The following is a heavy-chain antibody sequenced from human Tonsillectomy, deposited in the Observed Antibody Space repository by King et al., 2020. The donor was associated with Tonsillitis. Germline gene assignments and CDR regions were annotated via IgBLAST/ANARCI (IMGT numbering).Heavy chain of an antibody. V-gene: IGHV3-43*01. CDR2: ISLGAGST. CDR1: GFTFDDYT. CDR3: AKEGGMATINGDFDY. Sequence: VQLVESGGVVVQPGGSLRLSCAASGFTFDDYTMHWVRQAPGKGLEWVSLISLGAGSTYYTDSVKGRFTMSRDNSKNSLYLQMNSLRSEDTALYYCAKEGGMATINGDFDYWGQGTLVTVSS. J-gene: IGHJ4*02. D-gene: IGHD5-24*01.